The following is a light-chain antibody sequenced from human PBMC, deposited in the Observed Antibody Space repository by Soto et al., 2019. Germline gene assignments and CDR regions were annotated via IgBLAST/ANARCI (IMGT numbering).Light chain of an antibody. CDR3: QQSYSTPQIT. CDR2: AAS. J-gene: IGKJ3*01. V-gene: IGKV1-39*01. CDR1: QDIGTF. Sequence: DFQMTQSPSSLSASVGDRVTITCRASQDIGTFLNWYQQKPGKPPNLLIYAASNLLSGVSSRFSGSGSGTDFTLTISSLQPEDFATYYCQQSYSTPQITFGPGTKVDMK.